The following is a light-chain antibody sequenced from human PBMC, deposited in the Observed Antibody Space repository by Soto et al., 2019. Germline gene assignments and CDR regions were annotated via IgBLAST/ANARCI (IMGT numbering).Light chain of an antibody. V-gene: IGKV3-20*01. CDR2: GAS. CDR1: QSVSSSY. Sequence: EIVLTQSPGTLSLSPGERATLSCRASQSVSSSYLAWYQQKPGQAPRLLIYGASSRATGIPDRFSGSGSGTDFTLTLSRLEPEDFAVYYCQQYGNSPPTFGQETKVEIK. CDR3: QQYGNSPPT. J-gene: IGKJ1*01.